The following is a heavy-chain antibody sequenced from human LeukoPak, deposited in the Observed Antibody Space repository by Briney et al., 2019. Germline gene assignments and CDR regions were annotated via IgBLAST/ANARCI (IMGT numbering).Heavy chain of an antibody. CDR2: IYYSGST. Sequence: SETLSLTCTVSGYSISTGYYWGWIRQPPGKGLEWIGSIYYSGSTYYNPSLKSRVTISVDTSKNQFSLKLSSVTAADTAVYYCSGPYSSSWYETYWGQGTLVTVSS. V-gene: IGHV4-38-2*02. CDR1: GYSISTGYY. CDR3: SGPYSSSWYETY. J-gene: IGHJ4*02. D-gene: IGHD6-13*01.